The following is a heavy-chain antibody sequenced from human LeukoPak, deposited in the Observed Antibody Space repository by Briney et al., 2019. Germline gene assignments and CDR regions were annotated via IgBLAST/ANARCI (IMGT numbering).Heavy chain of an antibody. CDR3: ARAKGVTTVTPGYLDY. J-gene: IGHJ4*02. D-gene: IGHD4-17*01. CDR2: ISSSSSYI. CDR1: GFTFSSYS. Sequence: TGGSLRLSCAASGFTFSSYSINWVRQAPGKGLEWVSSISSSSSYIYYADSVKGRFTISRDNAKNSLYLQMNSLRAEDTAVYYCARAKGVTTVTPGYLDYWGQGTLVTVSS. V-gene: IGHV3-21*01.